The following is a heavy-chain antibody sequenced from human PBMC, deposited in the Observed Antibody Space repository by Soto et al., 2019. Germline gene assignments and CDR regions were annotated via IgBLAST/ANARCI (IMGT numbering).Heavy chain of an antibody. CDR3: ARDSTAAAGIDD. V-gene: IGHV4-34*01. CDR2: INHSGST. CDR1: GGSFSGYY. D-gene: IGHD6-13*01. J-gene: IGHJ4*02. Sequence: SETLSLTCAVYGGSFSGYYWSWIRQSPGKGLEWIGGINHSGSTNYNPSLKSRVTISVDTSKNQFSLKLSSVTAADTAVYDCARDSTAAAGIDDWGQGTLVTVAS.